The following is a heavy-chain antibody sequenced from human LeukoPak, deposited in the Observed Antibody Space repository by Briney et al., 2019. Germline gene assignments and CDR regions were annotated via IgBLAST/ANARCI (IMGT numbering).Heavy chain of an antibody. V-gene: IGHV3-23*01. CDR3: AKDPNGDYVGAFDT. CDR2: MGVSGDNV. Sequence: GGSLRLSCAASGFTFSSYAMSWVRQAPGKGLEWVSSMGVSGDNVHYADSVKGRFAISRDNSKNTLYLQMNSLRAEDAAVYYCAKDPNGDYVGAFDTWGQGTMDIVSS. D-gene: IGHD4-17*01. CDR1: GFTFSSYA. J-gene: IGHJ3*02.